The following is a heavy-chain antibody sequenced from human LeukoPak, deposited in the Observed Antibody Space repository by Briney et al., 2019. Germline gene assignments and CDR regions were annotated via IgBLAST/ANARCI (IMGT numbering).Heavy chain of an antibody. D-gene: IGHD2-21*02. Sequence: GASVKVSCKASGYTFTSYGISWVRQAPGQGLEWMGWISAYNGNTNYAQKFQGRVTMTTDTSTSTAYMGLRSLRSDDTAVYYRARAILGVTAIGRNAFDIWGQGTMVTVSS. J-gene: IGHJ3*02. CDR1: GYTFTSYG. CDR3: ARAILGVTAIGRNAFDI. CDR2: ISAYNGNT. V-gene: IGHV1-18*01.